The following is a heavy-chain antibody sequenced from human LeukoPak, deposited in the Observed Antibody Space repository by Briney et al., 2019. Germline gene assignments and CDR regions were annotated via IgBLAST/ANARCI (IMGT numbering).Heavy chain of an antibody. CDR2: ISYDGSNK. Sequence: GGSLRLSCAASGFTFSSYAMHWVRQAPGKGLEWVAVISYDGSNKYYADSVKGRFTISRDNSKNTLYLQMNSLRAEDTAVYYCARDVRCSGGSCYSFRYYYYGMDVWGQGTMVTVSS. D-gene: IGHD2-15*01. V-gene: IGHV3-30*04. CDR3: ARDVRCSGGSCYSFRYYYYGMDV. J-gene: IGHJ6*02. CDR1: GFTFSSYA.